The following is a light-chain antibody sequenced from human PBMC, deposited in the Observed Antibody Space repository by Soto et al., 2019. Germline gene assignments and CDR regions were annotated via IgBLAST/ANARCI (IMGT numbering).Light chain of an antibody. Sequence: QSALTQPPSVSGSPGQSVTISCTGTSTDFVSYNRVSWYQQPPGTAPKLIIYEASNRPSGVPDRFSGSKSGNTASLTISGLQAADEADYYCSSYAGSNVLFGGGTKVTVL. CDR2: EAS. J-gene: IGLJ2*01. CDR1: STDFVSYNR. CDR3: SSYAGSNVL. V-gene: IGLV2-18*02.